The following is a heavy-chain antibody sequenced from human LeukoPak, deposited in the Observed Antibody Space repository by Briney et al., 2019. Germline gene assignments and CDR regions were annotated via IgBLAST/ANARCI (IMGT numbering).Heavy chain of an antibody. J-gene: IGHJ4*02. CDR1: GYTFTTYY. CDR2: INPNGGGT. V-gene: IGHV1-46*01. Sequence: VASVKVSCKASGYTFTTYYMHWVRQAPGQGLEWMGVINPNGGGTSYAQKFEGRLTMTRDTSTSTVFMELSSLRSEDTAMYYCARDPSGAWQWFDYWGQGTLVTVSS. CDR3: ARDPSGAWQWFDY. D-gene: IGHD6-19*01.